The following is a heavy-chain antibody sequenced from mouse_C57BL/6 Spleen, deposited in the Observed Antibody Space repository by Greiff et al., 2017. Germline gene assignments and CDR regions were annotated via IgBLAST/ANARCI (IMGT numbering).Heavy chain of an antibody. CDR1: GYAFSSSW. Sequence: VQLQQSGPELVKPGASVKISCKASGYAFSSSWMNWVKQRPGKGLEWIGRIYPGDGDTNYNGKFKGKATLTADKSSSTADMQLSSLTSEDSAVYFCARALDEDYWGQGTSVTVSS. CDR3: ARALDEDY. V-gene: IGHV1-82*01. J-gene: IGHJ4*01. CDR2: IYPGDGDT.